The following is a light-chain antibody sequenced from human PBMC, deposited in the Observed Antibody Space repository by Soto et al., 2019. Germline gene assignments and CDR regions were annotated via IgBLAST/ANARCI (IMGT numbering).Light chain of an antibody. CDR1: QSVSSSY. V-gene: IGKV3-20*01. Sequence: APATLSLSPGERATLSCRASQSVSSSYLAWYQQKPGQAPRLLIYGASSRATGIPDRFSGSGSGTDFTLTISRLEPEDFAVYYCQQYGSSRTFGQGTRLEI. CDR3: QQYGSSRT. CDR2: GAS. J-gene: IGKJ5*01.